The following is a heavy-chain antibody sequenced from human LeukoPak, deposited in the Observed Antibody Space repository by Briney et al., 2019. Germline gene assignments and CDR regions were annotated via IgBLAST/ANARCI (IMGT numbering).Heavy chain of an antibody. J-gene: IGHJ4*02. CDR2: ISGSGGST. CDR3: AKVTIDGTYYDFWSGYFDY. V-gene: IGHV3-23*01. CDR1: GFTFSSYW. D-gene: IGHD3-3*01. Sequence: GGSLRLSCAASGFTFSSYWMSWVRQAPGKGLEWVSAISGSGGSTYYADSVKGRFTISRDNSKNTLYLQMNSLRAEDTAVYYCAKVTIDGTYYDFWSGYFDYWGQGTLVTVSS.